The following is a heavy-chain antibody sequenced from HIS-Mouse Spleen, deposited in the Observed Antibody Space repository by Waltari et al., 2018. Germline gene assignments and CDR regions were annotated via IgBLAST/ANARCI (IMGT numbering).Heavy chain of an antibody. D-gene: IGHD3-10*01. J-gene: IGHJ4*02. V-gene: IGHV4-34*01. Sequence: QVQLQQWGAGLLKPSETLSLTCAVYGGSFSGYYWRWIRQPPGKGLEWIGEINHSGSTNYNPSLKSRVTISVDTSKNQFSLKLSSVTAADTAVYYCARGRHMVRGAQALDYWGQGTLVTVSS. CDR3: ARGRHMVRGAQALDY. CDR1: GGSFSGYY. CDR2: INHSGST.